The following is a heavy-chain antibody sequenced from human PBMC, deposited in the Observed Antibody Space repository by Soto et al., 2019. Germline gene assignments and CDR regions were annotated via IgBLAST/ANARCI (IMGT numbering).Heavy chain of an antibody. D-gene: IGHD5-18*01. CDR3: ARATKRGYSYGLYYFDY. CDR2: IYSGGNT. V-gene: IGHV3-53*01. CDR1: GFTVRRNY. J-gene: IGHJ4*02. Sequence: PGGSLRLSCAASGFTVRRNYISWVRQAPGKGLEWVSVIYSGGNTYYPDSVKGRFTISRDDSKNTLYLQMNSLRAEDTAVYYCARATKRGYSYGLYYFDYWGQGTLGTVSS.